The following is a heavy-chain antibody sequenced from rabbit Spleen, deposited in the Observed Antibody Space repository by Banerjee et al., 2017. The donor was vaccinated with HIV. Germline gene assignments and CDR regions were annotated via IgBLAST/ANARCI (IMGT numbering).Heavy chain of an antibody. CDR1: GFSFSSNW. V-gene: IGHV1S45*01. J-gene: IGHJ4*01. CDR3: ARDLTGVIGWNFYL. D-gene: IGHD1-1*01. Sequence: LEESGGGLVKPGGTLTLTCTVSGFSFSSNWICWVRQAPGKGLEWIACIDTSNGDTDYANWPKGRFTISKTSSTTVTLQMTSLTVADTATYFCARDLTGVIGWNFYLWGPGTLVTVS. CDR2: IDTSNGDT.